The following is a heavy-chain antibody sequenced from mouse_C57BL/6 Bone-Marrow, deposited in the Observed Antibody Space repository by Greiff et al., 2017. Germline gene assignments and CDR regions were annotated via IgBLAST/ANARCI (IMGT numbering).Heavy chain of an antibody. J-gene: IGHJ3*01. CDR1: GFSLSTFGMG. D-gene: IGHD2-3*01. CDR3: ARIADGYYPAWFAY. V-gene: IGHV8-8*01. Sequence: QVTLKESGPGILQPSQTLSLTCSFSGFSLSTFGMGVGWIRQPSGKGLEWMAHIWWDDDKYYNPALKSRLTISKETSKNQVFLKMANVDTAATATYYCARIADGYYPAWFAYWGQGTLVTVSA. CDR2: IWWDDDK.